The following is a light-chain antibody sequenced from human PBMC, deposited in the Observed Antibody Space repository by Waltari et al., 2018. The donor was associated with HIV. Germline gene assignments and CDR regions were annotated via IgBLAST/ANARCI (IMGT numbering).Light chain of an antibody. V-gene: IGLV1-47*01. J-gene: IGLJ3*02. CDR1: SSNIGSNY. CDR2: RND. CDR3: AAWDNSLSAWV. Sequence: GQRVSISCSGSSSNIGSNYVYWYQQLPGTAPNLLMYRNDERPSGVPDRFSGSKSGTSASLALSGLRSEDEADYYCAAWDNSLSAWVFGGGTKLTVL.